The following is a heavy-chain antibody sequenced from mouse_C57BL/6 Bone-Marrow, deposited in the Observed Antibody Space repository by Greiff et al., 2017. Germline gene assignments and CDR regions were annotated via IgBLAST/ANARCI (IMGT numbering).Heavy chain of an antibody. D-gene: IGHD1-1*01. V-gene: IGHV5-4*01. J-gene: IGHJ2*01. CDR1: GFTFSSYA. CDR3: AREREYYGYFDY. Sequence: EVQLVESGGGLVKPGGSLKLSCAASGFTFSSYAMSWVRQTPEKRLEWVATISDGGSYTYYPDNVKGRFTISRDNAKNNLYLQVSHLKSEDTAMYYCAREREYYGYFDYWGQGTTLTVSS. CDR2: ISDGGSYT.